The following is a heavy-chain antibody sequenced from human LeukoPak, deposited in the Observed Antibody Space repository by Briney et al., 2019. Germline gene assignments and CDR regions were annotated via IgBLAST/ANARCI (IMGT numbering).Heavy chain of an antibody. J-gene: IGHJ4*02. CDR1: GFTFSSYG. D-gene: IGHD2-2*01. CDR2: ISYDGSNK. Sequence: RSLRLSCAASGFTFSSYGMHWVRQAPGKGLEWVVVISYDGSNKYYADSVKGRFTISRDNSKNTLYLQMNSLRAEDTAVYYCARDGGYCSSTSCSYFDYWGQGTLVTVSS. V-gene: IGHV3-30*19. CDR3: ARDGGYCSSTSCSYFDY.